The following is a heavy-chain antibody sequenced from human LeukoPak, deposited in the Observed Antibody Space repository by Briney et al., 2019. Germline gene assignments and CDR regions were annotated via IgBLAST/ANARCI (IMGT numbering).Heavy chain of an antibody. Sequence: PGGSLRLSCAASGFTFSSYGMHWVRQAPGKGLEWVAAISYDGSNKYYEDSVKGRITISRDNSKNTQYLQMNSLRAEDTAVYYCAKGYCGGDCPFDYWGQGTLVTVSS. CDR2: ISYDGSNK. CDR1: GFTFSSYG. CDR3: AKGYCGGDCPFDY. D-gene: IGHD2-21*01. J-gene: IGHJ4*02. V-gene: IGHV3-30*18.